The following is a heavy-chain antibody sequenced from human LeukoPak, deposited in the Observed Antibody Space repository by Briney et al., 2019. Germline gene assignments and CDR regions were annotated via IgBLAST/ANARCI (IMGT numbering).Heavy chain of an antibody. CDR3: AKDVRRRAPYYYDSSGYFDY. J-gene: IGHJ4*02. CDR1: GFTFSSYG. Sequence: GGSLRLSCAASGFTFSSYGMHWVRQAPGKGLEWVAVISYDGSNKDYADSVKGRFTISRDNSKNTLYLQMNSLRAEDTAVYYCAKDVRRRAPYYYDSSGYFDYWGQGTLVTVSS. CDR2: ISYDGSNK. V-gene: IGHV3-30*18. D-gene: IGHD3-22*01.